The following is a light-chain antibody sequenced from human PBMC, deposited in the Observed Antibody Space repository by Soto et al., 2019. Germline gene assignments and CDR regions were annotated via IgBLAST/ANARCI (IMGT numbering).Light chain of an antibody. CDR3: QQSYSTPLT. V-gene: IGKV1-39*01. CDR1: QSISSY. CDR2: AAS. Sequence: IQMTQSPSSLSASVGDRVTITCRASQSISSYLNWYQQKPGKAPKLLIYAASTLQSGVPSRFSGSGSGTDFTLTISSLQPADFATYYCQQSYSTPLTFGGGTKVEIK. J-gene: IGKJ4*01.